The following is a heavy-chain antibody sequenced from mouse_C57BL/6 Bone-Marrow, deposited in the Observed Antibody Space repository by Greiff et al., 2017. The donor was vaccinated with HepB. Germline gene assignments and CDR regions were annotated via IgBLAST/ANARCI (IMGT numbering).Heavy chain of an antibody. CDR2: IFPGSGST. V-gene: IGHV1-75*01. D-gene: IGHD1-1*01. Sequence: QVQLKESGPELVKPGASVKISCKASGYTFTDYYINWVKQRPGQGLEWIGWIFPGSGSTYYNEKFKGKATLTVDKSSSTAYMLLSSLTSEDSAVYFCARPLYGSSLYWYFDVWGTGTTVTVSS. CDR3: ARPLYGSSLYWYFDV. CDR1: GYTFTDYY. J-gene: IGHJ1*03.